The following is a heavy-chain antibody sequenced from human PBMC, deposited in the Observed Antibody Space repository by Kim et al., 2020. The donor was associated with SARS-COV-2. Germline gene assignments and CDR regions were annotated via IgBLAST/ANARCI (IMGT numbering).Heavy chain of an antibody. CDR2: ISSSSSYV. CDR1: GFTFSSYS. D-gene: IGHD3-22*01. V-gene: IGHV3-21*01. J-gene: IGHJ5*02. Sequence: GGSLRLSCAASGFTFSSYSMNWVRQAPGKGLEWVSSISSSSSYVYYADSVKGRFTISRDNAKNSLYLQMNSLRAEDTAVYYCAREAYYYDSSGYSGRGPFDPWGQGTLVTVSS. CDR3: AREAYYYDSSGYSGRGPFDP.